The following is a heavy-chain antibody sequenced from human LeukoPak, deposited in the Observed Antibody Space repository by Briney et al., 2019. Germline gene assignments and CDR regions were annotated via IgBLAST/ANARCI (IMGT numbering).Heavy chain of an antibody. J-gene: IGHJ4*02. D-gene: IGHD2-2*01. CDR3: ARANFLYCSSTTCLFDY. CDR2: INPNDGDT. Sequence: ASVKVSCKASGYTFTYYYMHWVRQAPGQGFEWMGWINPNDGDTNYAQKFQGRVTMTRDTSISTAHMEVSRLRFDDTAVYYCARANFLYCSSTTCLFDYWGQGTLVTVSS. CDR1: GYTFTYYY. V-gene: IGHV1-2*02.